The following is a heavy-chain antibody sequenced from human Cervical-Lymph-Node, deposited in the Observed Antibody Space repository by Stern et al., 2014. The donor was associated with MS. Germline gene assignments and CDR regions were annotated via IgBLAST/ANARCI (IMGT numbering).Heavy chain of an antibody. Sequence: QVPLVQSGAEVKKPGSSVKVSCQASGGNFNVYAINWLRQAPGQGLEWMGGIIPIIGTANSAHKLQGRATITADESTKTSARELSSLRSNDTAVYYCARDGRHTNNYGLDVWGQGTTVTVSS. CDR1: GGNFNVYA. CDR3: ARDGRHTNNYGLDV. CDR2: IIPIIGTA. J-gene: IGHJ6*02. V-gene: IGHV1-69*01.